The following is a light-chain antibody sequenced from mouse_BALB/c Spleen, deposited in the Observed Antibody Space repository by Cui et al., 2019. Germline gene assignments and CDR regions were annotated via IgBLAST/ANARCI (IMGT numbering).Light chain of an antibody. CDR1: SSISY. CDR3: HMWSSYTWT. J-gene: IGKJ1*01. Sequence: QIDLTQSLAVISASLGEEIIVTCSASSSISYMHWYQQQSGTSTKLLIYSPPCQAYGVPSRVTGSGAGIFYSLTISSVETEVAANYYSHMWSSYTWTFGGGTKLEIK. V-gene: IGKV4-80*01. CDR2: SPP.